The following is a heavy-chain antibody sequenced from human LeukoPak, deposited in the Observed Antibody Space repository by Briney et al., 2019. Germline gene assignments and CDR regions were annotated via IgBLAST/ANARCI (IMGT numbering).Heavy chain of an antibody. Sequence: SETLSLTCTVSSGSISTNYWWTWVRQPPGKGLEWIGEIYHSGSINYNPSLKNRITLSIDKSNNHFSLRLSSLSAADTAVYYCARGISGYFGTSGYYYDYWGQGTLVTVSS. CDR2: IYHSGSI. J-gene: IGHJ4*02. CDR3: ARGISGYFGTSGYYYDY. CDR1: SGSISTNYW. V-gene: IGHV4-4*02. D-gene: IGHD3-22*01.